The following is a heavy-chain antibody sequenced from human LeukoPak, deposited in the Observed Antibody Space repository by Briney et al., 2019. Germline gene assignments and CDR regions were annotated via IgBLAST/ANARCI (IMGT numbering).Heavy chain of an antibody. J-gene: IGHJ4*02. CDR1: GGTFSSYA. D-gene: IGHD1-26*01. V-gene: IGHV1-69*05. Sequence: SVKVSCKASGGTFSSYAISWVRQAPGQGLEWMGRIIPIFGTANYAQKFQGRVTMTRDTSTSTVYMELSSLRSEDTAVYYCARVARVGATVVYYFDYWGQGTLVTVSS. CDR3: ARVARVGATVVYYFDY. CDR2: IIPIFGTA.